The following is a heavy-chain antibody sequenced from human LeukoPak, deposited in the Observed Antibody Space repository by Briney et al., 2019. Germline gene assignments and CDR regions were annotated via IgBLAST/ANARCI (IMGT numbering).Heavy chain of an antibody. D-gene: IGHD5-18*01. Sequence: PGGSLRLSCAASGFTFSNAWMSWVRQAPGKGLEWVGRIKSKTDGGKTDYAAPVKGRFTISRDDSKNTLYLQMNSLKTEDTAVYYCAREGDDTAYYYYYYGMDVWGQGTTVTVSS. CDR1: GFTFSNAW. CDR2: IKSKTDGGKT. CDR3: AREGDDTAYYYYYYGMDV. V-gene: IGHV3-15*01. J-gene: IGHJ6*02.